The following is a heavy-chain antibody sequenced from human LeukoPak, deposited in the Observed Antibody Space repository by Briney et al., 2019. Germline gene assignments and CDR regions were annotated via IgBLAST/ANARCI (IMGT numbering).Heavy chain of an antibody. CDR3: ARAHYDFWSGYYIPSAFDI. CDR2: IYYSGST. J-gene: IGHJ3*02. Sequence: SETLSLTCTVSGYSISRGYSWGWIRQPPGKGLEWIGTIYYSGSTYYNPSLKSRVTISVDTSKNQFSLKLSSVTAADTAMYYCARAHYDFWSGYYIPSAFDIWGQGTMVTVSS. D-gene: IGHD3-3*01. V-gene: IGHV4-38-2*02. CDR1: GYSISRGYS.